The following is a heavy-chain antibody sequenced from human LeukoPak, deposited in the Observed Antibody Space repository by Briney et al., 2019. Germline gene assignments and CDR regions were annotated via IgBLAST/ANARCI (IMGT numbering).Heavy chain of an antibody. V-gene: IGHV3-23*01. Sequence: PGGSLRLSCAASGFTFSSYGMSWVRQAPGKGLEWVSAISGSGGSTYYADFVKGRFTISRDNSKNTLYLQMNSLRAEDTAVYYCAKKLGYSYGYDYFDYWGQGTLVTVSS. CDR2: ISGSGGST. CDR1: GFTFSSYG. D-gene: IGHD5-18*01. J-gene: IGHJ4*02. CDR3: AKKLGYSYGYDYFDY.